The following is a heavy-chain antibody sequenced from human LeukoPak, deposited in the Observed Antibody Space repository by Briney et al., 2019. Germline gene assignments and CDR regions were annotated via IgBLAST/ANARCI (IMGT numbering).Heavy chain of an antibody. J-gene: IGHJ4*02. V-gene: IGHV3-23*01. CDR1: GFTFSTYA. D-gene: IGHD5-12*01. CDR2: VRGSGTDT. CDR3: AKTSRRDSAYDSPFDY. Sequence: GGSLRLSCAASGFTFSTYAMTGVRQAPGKGLEWVSAVRGSGTDTYYADSVKGRFTISRDNSKNTLYLQMTSLRAEDTAIYYCAKTSRRDSAYDSPFDYWGQGTLVTVSS.